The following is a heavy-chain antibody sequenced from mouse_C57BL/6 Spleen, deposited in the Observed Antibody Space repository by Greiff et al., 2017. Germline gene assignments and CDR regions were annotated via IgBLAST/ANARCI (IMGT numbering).Heavy chain of an antibody. CDR2: FHPYNDDT. D-gene: IGHD1-1*01. J-gene: IGHJ1*03. CDR3: ARGGPYYGSSYWYFDV. V-gene: IGHV1-47*01. CDR1: GYTFTTYP. Sequence: VQVVESGAELVKPGASVKMSCKASGYTFTTYPIEWMKQNHGKSLEWIGNFHPYNDDTKYNEKFKGKATLTVEKSSSTVYLELSRLTSDDSAVYYCARGGPYYGSSYWYFDVWGTGTTVTVSS.